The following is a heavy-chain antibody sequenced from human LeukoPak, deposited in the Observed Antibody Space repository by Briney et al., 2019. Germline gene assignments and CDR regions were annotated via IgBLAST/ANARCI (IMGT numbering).Heavy chain of an antibody. V-gene: IGHV1-2*06. Sequence: ASVKVSXKASGYTFTGYYMHWVRQAPGQGLEWMGRINPNSGGTNYAQKFQGRVTMTRDTSISTAYMELSRLRSDDTAVYYCATYYYDSSGYSLPGYWGQGTLVTVSS. CDR2: INPNSGGT. D-gene: IGHD3-22*01. CDR3: ATYYYDSSGYSLPGY. J-gene: IGHJ4*02. CDR1: GYTFTGYY.